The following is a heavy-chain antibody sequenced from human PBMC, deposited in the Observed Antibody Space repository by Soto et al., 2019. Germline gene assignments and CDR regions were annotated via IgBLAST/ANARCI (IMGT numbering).Heavy chain of an antibody. CDR3: EAEMTFGKLSVV. CDR2: TFPKFGTT. D-gene: IGHD3-16*02. Sequence: SVKVSCKASGDTDTNYVISWVRQAPGQGLEWMGGTFPKFGTTYSAQKLQDRLTITADESTSTVYMQLSSLRLDDTAVYYCEAEMTFGKLSVVWGQGTTVTVSS. V-gene: IGHV1-69*13. CDR1: GDTDTNYV. J-gene: IGHJ6*02.